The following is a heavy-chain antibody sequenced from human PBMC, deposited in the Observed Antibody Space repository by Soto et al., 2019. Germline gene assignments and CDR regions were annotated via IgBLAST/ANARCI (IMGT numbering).Heavy chain of an antibody. CDR2: ISYDGSNK. D-gene: IGHD2-2*01. J-gene: IGHJ5*02. V-gene: IGHV3-30-3*01. CDR1: GFTFSGYA. CDR3: ARIYCSSTSCYLNWFDP. Sequence: PGGSLRLSCAASGFTFSGYAMHWVRQAPGKGLEWVAVISYDGSNKYYADSVKGRFTISRDNSKNTLYLQMNSLRAEDTAVYYCARIYCSSTSCYLNWFDPWGQGTLVTVSS.